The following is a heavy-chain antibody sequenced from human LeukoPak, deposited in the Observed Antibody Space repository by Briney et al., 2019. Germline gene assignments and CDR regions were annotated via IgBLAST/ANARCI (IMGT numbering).Heavy chain of an antibody. J-gene: IGHJ6*02. CDR3: ARVCVVPAATYYYYYGMDV. V-gene: IGHV4-34*01. Sequence: PSETLSLTCAVYGGSFSGYYWSWIRQPPGKGLEWVGEINHSGSTNYNPSLKSPLTISVDTSKNPFSLKLSSVTAADTAVYYCARVCVVPAATYYYYYGMDVWGQGTTVTVSS. D-gene: IGHD2-2*01. CDR2: INHSGST. CDR1: GGSFSGYY.